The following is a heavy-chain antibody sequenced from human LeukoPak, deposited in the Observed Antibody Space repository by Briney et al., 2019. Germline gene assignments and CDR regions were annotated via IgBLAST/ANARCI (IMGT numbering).Heavy chain of an antibody. CDR2: INSGSNYI. CDR1: GFTFSTYS. D-gene: IGHD2-15*01. CDR3: ARDEWDSDYCGGGTCLIDY. V-gene: IGHV3-21*01. J-gene: IGHJ4*02. Sequence: GGSLRLSCAASGFTFSTYSMNWVRQAPGKGLEWVASINSGSNYIYYADSLKGRFTISRDNAKNSLYLQMNSLRDEDTAVYYCARDEWDSDYCGGGTCLIDYWGQGTLVTVSS.